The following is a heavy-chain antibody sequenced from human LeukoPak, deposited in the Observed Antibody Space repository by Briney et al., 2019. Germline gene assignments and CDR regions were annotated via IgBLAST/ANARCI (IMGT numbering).Heavy chain of an antibody. CDR1: GGSFSGYY. CDR3: ARDCSSTSCYSYDDAFDI. V-gene: IGHV4-34*01. D-gene: IGHD2-2*01. J-gene: IGHJ3*02. CDR2: INHSGST. Sequence: SETLSLTCAVYGGSFSGYYWSWIRQPPGKGLEWIGEINHSGSTNYNPSLKSRVTISVDTSKNQFSLKLSSVTAADTAVYYCARDCSSTSCYSYDDAFDIWGQGTMVTVSS.